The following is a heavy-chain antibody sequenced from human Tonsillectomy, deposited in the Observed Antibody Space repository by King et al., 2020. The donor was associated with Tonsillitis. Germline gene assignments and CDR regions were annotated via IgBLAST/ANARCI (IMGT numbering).Heavy chain of an antibody. CDR3: TSVDGSYYYLDV. CDR2: ISYDGTNK. D-gene: IGHD3-10*01. CDR1: GFTFSSYA. J-gene: IGHJ6*03. Sequence: HVQLVESGGGVVQPGRSLRLSCAASGFTFSSYAMHWVRQAPGKGLEWVALISYDGTNKYYADSVKGRFTISRDNSKNTLYLQMNSLRAEDTAVYFCTSVDGSYYYLDVWGKGTTVTVSS. V-gene: IGHV3-30-3*01.